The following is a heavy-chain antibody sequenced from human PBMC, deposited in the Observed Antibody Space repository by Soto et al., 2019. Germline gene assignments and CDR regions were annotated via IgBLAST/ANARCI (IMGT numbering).Heavy chain of an antibody. D-gene: IGHD3-22*01. CDR3: ARDTYYYDSSDHFSADAFDI. Sequence: EVQLVESGGGLVQPGGSLRSSGEPSGFTSSSYGIHWVHQAQGKGRVWVSGISNDGSSTNYADSVKGRFTISRDNAKNTVYLQMNSLRAEDTAVYYCARDTYYYDSSDHFSADAFDIWGQGTMVTVSS. CDR2: ISNDGSST. CDR1: GFTSSSYG. V-gene: IGHV3-74*01. J-gene: IGHJ3*02.